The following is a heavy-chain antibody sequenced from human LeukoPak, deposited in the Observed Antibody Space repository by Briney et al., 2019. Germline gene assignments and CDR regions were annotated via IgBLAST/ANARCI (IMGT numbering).Heavy chain of an antibody. V-gene: IGHV3-21*01. J-gene: IGHJ4*02. D-gene: IGHD3-9*01. CDR3: ARGVVRYFDY. Sequence: GGSLRLSCAASGFTFSGYSMNWVRQAPGTGLEWVSSISSSSSYIYYADSVKGRFTISRDNAKNSLYLQMNSLRAEDTAVYYCARGVVRYFDYWGQGALVTVSS. CDR2: ISSSSSYI. CDR1: GFTFSGYS.